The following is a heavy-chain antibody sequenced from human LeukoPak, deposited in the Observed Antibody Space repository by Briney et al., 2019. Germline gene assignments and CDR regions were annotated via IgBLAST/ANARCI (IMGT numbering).Heavy chain of an antibody. CDR3: ARVGAMARRPYYYYKDV. V-gene: IGHV3-11*01. CDR2: ISDSGSAI. Sequence: PGGSLRLSCAASGFTFSDYYMSWIRQAPGERLEWISDISDSGSAIYYAASVKGRFTISRDNAKNSLYLQMNSLRAEDTAVYYCARVGAMARRPYYYYKDVWGKGTTVTVSS. J-gene: IGHJ6*03. D-gene: IGHD3-10*01. CDR1: GFTFSDYY.